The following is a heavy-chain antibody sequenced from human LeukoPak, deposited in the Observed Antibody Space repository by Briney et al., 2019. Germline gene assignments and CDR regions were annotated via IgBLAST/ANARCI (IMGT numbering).Heavy chain of an antibody. D-gene: IGHD1-26*01. CDR1: GFTFSSYA. CDR2: ISTSGVST. J-gene: IGHJ4*02. CDR3: AKNTSGTYLDY. Sequence: PGGSLRLSCAASGFTFSSYAMTWVRQAPGKGLQWVSSISTSGVSTNYAVPVKGRFTISRDNSKTMVYLQMNSLRAEDTAVYYCAKNTSGTYLDYWRQGILVTVSS. V-gene: IGHV3-23*01.